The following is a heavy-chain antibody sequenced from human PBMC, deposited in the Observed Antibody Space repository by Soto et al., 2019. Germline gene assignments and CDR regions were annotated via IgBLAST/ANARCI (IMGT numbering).Heavy chain of an antibody. V-gene: IGHV4-4*02. CDR2: IYHSGST. Sequence: QVQLQESGPGLVKPSGTLSLTCAVSGGSISSSNWWSWVRQPPGKGLEWIGEIYHSGSTNYNPSLKSQVTISVDKSKNQFSLKLSSVTAADTAVYYWARDGDSSSVGMGVWGQGTTVTVSS. D-gene: IGHD3-22*01. CDR3: ARDGDSSSVGMGV. J-gene: IGHJ6*02. CDR1: GGSISSSNW.